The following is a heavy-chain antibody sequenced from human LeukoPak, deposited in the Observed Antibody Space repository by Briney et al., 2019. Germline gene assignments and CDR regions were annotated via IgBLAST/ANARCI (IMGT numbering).Heavy chain of an antibody. V-gene: IGHV3-48*03. CDR2: ISSSGSTI. D-gene: IGHD5-18*01. J-gene: IGHJ4*02. CDR1: GFTFSSYE. CDR3: ARIYSYGWIGEDC. Sequence: GGSLRLSCAASGFTFSSYEMNWVRQAPGKGLEWVSYISSSGSTIYYADSVKGRFTISRDNAKNSLYLQMNSLRAEDTAVYYCARIYSYGWIGEDCWGQGTLVTVSS.